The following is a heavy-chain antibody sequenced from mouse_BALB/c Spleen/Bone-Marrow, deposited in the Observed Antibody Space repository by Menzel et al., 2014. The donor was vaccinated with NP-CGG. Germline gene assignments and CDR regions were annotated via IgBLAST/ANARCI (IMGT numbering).Heavy chain of an antibody. CDR3: ARWEYYAMDN. J-gene: IGHJ4*01. Sequence: EVQLQESGAELVKPGASVKLSCTASGFNIKDTYMHWVKQRPEQGLEWIGRIDPANCNTKYDPKFQGKATITADTSSNTAYLQLSSLTSEDTAVYYCARWEYYAMDNWGQVTSVTVSS. D-gene: IGHD4-1*01. CDR2: IDPANCNT. CDR1: GFNIKDTY. V-gene: IGHV14-3*02.